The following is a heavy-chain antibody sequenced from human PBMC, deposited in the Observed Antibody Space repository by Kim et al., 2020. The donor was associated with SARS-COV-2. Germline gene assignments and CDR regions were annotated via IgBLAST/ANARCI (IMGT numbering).Heavy chain of an antibody. J-gene: IGHJ5*02. CDR1: GGSISSGGYS. V-gene: IGHV4-30-2*01. D-gene: IGHD5-18*01. Sequence: SETLSLTCAVSGGSISSGGYSWSWIRQPPGKGLEWIGYIYHSGSTYYNPSLKSRVTISVDRSKNQFSLKLSSVTAADTAVYYCARGSPAMVLENWFDPWGQGTLVTVSS. CDR3: ARGSPAMVLENWFDP. CDR2: IYHSGST.